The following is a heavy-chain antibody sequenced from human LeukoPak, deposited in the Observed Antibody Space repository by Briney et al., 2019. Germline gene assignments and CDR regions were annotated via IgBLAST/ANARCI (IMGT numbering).Heavy chain of an antibody. CDR2: ISASGDST. J-gene: IGHJ4*02. V-gene: IGHV3-23*01. CDR1: GFTFRGYA. CDR3: AREGGSTLITMVRGVFGFDY. Sequence: PGGSLRLSCAASGFTFRGYAMSWVRQAPGKGPEWVSGISASGDSTYYADSVKGRFTISRDNSKNTLYLQMNSLRAEDTAVYYCAREGGSTLITMVRGVFGFDYWGQGTLVTVSS. D-gene: IGHD3-10*01.